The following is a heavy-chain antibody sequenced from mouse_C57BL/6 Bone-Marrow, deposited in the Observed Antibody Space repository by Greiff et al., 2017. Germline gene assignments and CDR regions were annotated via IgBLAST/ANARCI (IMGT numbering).Heavy chain of an antibody. CDR2: ISDGGSYT. Sequence: EVQLLESGGGLVKPGGSLKLSCAASGFTFSSYAMYWVRQTPEKRLEWVATISDGGSYTYYPDNVKGRFTTSRDNAKNNLYLQMSHLKSKDTAMYYCARATMRAMDYWGQGTSVTVSS. CDR1: GFTFSSYA. CDR3: ARATMRAMDY. D-gene: IGHD2-4*01. J-gene: IGHJ4*01. V-gene: IGHV5-4*01.